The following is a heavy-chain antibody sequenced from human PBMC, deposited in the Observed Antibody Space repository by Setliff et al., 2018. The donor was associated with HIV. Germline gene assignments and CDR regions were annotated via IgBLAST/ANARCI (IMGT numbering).Heavy chain of an antibody. D-gene: IGHD6-19*01. CDR3: AKLAPSYSSGKDDF. CDR1: GFTFLNYA. CDR2: IVGGASST. V-gene: IGHV3-23*01. J-gene: IGHJ4*02. Sequence: LRLSCVASGFTFLNYAMSWVRQAPGKGLEWVSAIVGGASSTVYADSVKGRFTISRDNSKNTLYLQMNSLRPEDTAIYYCAKLAPSYSSGKDDFWGQGTLVTVSS.